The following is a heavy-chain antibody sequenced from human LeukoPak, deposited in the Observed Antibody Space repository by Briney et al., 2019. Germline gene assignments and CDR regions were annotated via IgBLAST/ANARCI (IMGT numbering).Heavy chain of an antibody. V-gene: IGHV3-30*18. CDR3: AKDRYYYDSSAPDY. Sequence: GGSLRLSCAASGFTFSSYGMHWVRQAPGKGLEWVAVISYDGSNKYYADSVTGRFTISRDNSKNTLYLQMNSLRAEDTAVYYCAKDRYYYDSSAPDYWGQGTLVTVSS. CDR2: ISYDGSNK. J-gene: IGHJ4*02. D-gene: IGHD3-22*01. CDR1: GFTFSSYG.